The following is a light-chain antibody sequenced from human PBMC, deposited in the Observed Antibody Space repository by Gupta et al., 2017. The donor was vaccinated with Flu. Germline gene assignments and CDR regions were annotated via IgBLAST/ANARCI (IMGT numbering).Light chain of an antibody. J-gene: IGKJ4*01. V-gene: IGKV4-1*01. Sequence: SLGERATINCKSSQSVLYSSNNKNYLVWYQQKPGQPPKLLIYWASTRESGVPDRFSGSGSGTDFTLTISSLQAEDVAVYYCQQYDSIPLTFGGGTKVEIK. CDR1: QSVLYSSNNKNY. CDR2: WAS. CDR3: QQYDSIPLT.